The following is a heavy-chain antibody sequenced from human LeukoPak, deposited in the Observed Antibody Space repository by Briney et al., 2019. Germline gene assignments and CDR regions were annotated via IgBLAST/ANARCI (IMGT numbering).Heavy chain of an antibody. J-gene: IGHJ4*02. CDR1: GFTFSSNG. CDR3: VRWGPEKSLDY. Sequence: GGSLRLSCAASGFTFSSNGMHWGCQAPRKGLGRVSVIWYDGSSKYYADSVKGSFTISRDNSKNKVYLQMNSLRVEDTAVYYCVRWGPEKSLDYWGQGTLVTVSS. D-gene: IGHD7-27*01. V-gene: IGHV3-33*01. CDR2: IWYDGSSK.